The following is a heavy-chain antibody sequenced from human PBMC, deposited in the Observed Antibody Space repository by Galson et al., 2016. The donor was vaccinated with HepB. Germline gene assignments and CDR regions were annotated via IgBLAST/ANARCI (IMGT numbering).Heavy chain of an antibody. CDR2: IHHSAGT. Sequence: SETLSLTCVVSGGSIKSKDWWNWVRQPPGKGLEWIGEIHHSAGTNCNVSLKNRVSMSMDESQNQFSLKLTSVTAADTAVYYCTTGELVRGFDPWGQGTLVTVSS. CDR3: TTGELVRGFDP. J-gene: IGHJ5*02. D-gene: IGHD2-21*01. CDR1: GGSIKSKDW. V-gene: IGHV4/OR15-8*02.